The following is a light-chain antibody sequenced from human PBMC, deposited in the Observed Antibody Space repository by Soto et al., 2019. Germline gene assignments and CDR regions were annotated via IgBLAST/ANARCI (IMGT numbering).Light chain of an antibody. V-gene: IGKV1-9*01. CDR2: AAS. J-gene: IGKJ3*01. CDR3: QQLNSYPS. CDR1: QGISSS. Sequence: DIQLTQSPSFLSASVGDRVTITCRASQGISSSLAWYQQRPGKAPRLLIYAASALQSGVPSRFSGSGSGTEFTLPISSLQPEYFSTYYCQQLNSYPSFGPGTKVDIK.